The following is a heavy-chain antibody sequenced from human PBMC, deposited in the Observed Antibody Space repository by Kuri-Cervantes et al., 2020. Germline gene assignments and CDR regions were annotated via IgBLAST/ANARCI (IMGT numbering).Heavy chain of an antibody. Sequence: ASVKVSCKASGYTFTGYYMHWVRQAPGQGLEWMGWMNPNSGNTGYAQKFQGRVTMTRDTSTSTVYMELSSLRSEDTAVYYCARAQWLKGVGDYWGQGTLVTVSS. D-gene: IGHD6-19*01. V-gene: IGHV1-8*02. CDR2: MNPNSGNT. CDR1: GYTFTGYY. J-gene: IGHJ4*02. CDR3: ARAQWLKGVGDY.